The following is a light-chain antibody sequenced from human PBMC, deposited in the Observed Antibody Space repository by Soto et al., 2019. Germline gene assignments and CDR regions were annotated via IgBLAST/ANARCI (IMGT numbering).Light chain of an antibody. Sequence: DIQLTQPPSFLTASVGDRVTITCRASQGITSYLAWYPQNPGNAPKLLIYAACTLQPGVPSRFGGSGAGTEFTLTISTLQPEDFATYDGQQHNSYPPYSFGQGTKLDIK. V-gene: IGKV1-9*01. J-gene: IGKJ2*01. CDR3: QQHNSYPPYS. CDR1: QGITSY. CDR2: AAC.